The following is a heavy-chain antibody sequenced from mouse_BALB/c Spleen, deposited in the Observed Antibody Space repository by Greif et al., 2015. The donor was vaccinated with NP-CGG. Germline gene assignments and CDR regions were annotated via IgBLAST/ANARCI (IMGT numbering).Heavy chain of an antibody. Sequence: EVKVVESGGGLVKPGGSLKLSCAASGFTFSDYYMYWVRQTPEKRLEWVATISDGGSYTYYPDSVKGQFTISRDNAKNNLYLQMSSLKSEDTAMYYCARESYAMDYWGQGTSVTVSS. CDR1: GFTFSDYY. CDR3: ARESYAMDY. V-gene: IGHV5-4*02. CDR2: ISDGGSYT. J-gene: IGHJ4*01.